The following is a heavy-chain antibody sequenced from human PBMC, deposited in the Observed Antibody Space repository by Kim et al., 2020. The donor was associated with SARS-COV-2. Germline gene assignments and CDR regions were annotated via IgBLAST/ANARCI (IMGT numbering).Heavy chain of an antibody. Sequence: YYADSVKGRLTISRDNSENTLYLQMSSVRAADAAVYYCVNDLTDVDGVGYWGQGTLVTVPS. CDR3: VNDLTDVDGVGY. D-gene: IGHD3-10*01. V-gene: IGHV3-64D*06. J-gene: IGHJ4*02.